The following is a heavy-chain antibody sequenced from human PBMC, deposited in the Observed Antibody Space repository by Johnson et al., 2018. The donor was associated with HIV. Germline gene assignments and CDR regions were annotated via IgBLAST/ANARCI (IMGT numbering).Heavy chain of an antibody. CDR1: GFTVSSNE. Sequence: VQLVESRGVLVQPGGSLRPSCPPSGFTVSSNELSGVRQAPGKVLDWVSSFRVGSTYYADSRKGSFTISRDNSKNTLHLQMNSLRAEDTAVYYCAKGSRFTIFGVVPYTFDIWGQGTMVTVSS. CDR2: FRVGST. D-gene: IGHD3-3*01. J-gene: IGHJ3*02. V-gene: IGHV3-38-3*01. CDR3: AKGSRFTIFGVVPYTFDI.